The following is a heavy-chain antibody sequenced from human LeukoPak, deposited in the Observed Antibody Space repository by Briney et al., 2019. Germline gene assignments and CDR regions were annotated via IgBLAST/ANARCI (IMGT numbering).Heavy chain of an antibody. V-gene: IGHV5-51*01. D-gene: IGHD6-19*01. J-gene: IGHJ5*02. CDR2: IYPGDSDT. CDR1: GYSFTSYW. CDR3: ARIAVAGTFFNWFDP. Sequence: GESLKISFKGSGYSFTSYWIGWVRQMPGKGLEWMGIIYPGDSDTRYSPSFQGQVTISADKSISTAYLQWSSLKASDTAMYYCARIAVAGTFFNWFDPWGQGTLVTVSS.